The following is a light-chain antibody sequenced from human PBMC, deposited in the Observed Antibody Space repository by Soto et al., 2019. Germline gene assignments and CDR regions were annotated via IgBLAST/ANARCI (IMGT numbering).Light chain of an antibody. CDR2: AAS. CDR3: QKYTNAPA. CDR1: QGISNY. Sequence: DIQMTQSPSSLSASVGDRVTITCRASQGISNYLAWYQQIPGKVPKLLISAASTLQSVVPSRFSGSGSGTDFTLTISSLQPEYVATYYCQKYTNAPAFGGGTKVEIK. V-gene: IGKV1-27*01. J-gene: IGKJ4*01.